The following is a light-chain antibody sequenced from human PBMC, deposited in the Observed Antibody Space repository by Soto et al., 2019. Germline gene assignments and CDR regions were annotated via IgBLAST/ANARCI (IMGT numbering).Light chain of an antibody. CDR1: QRISSY. J-gene: IGKJ1*01. Sequence: DIQMTQSPSALSASVGDGVTITCRASQRISSYVIWYQQKPGKAPKRLIYGGSNLESGVHSRFSGSASGTEFTLTISRLQPDDFATYYCKQYNSYWTFGHGT. V-gene: IGKV1-5*01. CDR2: GGS. CDR3: KQYNSYWT.